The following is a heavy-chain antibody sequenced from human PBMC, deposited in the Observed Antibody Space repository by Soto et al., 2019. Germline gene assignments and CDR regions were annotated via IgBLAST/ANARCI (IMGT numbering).Heavy chain of an antibody. Sequence: QVQLVESGGGVVQPGRSLRLSCAASGFTFSSYAMHWVRQAPGKGLEWVAVISYDGSNKYYADSVKGRFTISSDNSKNPLYRRMNSLRAEDTAVYYCARGGNIAAAGIFGYWGQGPLVTVSS. CDR2: ISYDGSNK. J-gene: IGHJ4*02. CDR3: ARGGNIAAAGIFGY. V-gene: IGHV3-30-3*01. CDR1: GFTFSSYA. D-gene: IGHD6-13*01.